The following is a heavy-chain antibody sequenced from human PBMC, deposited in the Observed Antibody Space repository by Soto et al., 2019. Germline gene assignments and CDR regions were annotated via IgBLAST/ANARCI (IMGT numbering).Heavy chain of an antibody. Sequence: GESLKISCKGSGYSFTSYWIGWVRQMPGKGLKWMGIIYPGDSDTRYSPSFQGQVTISADKSISTAYLQWSSLKASDTAMYYCARHAGSSTPGGYYGMDVWGQGTTVTVSS. CDR3: ARHAGSSTPGGYYGMDV. V-gene: IGHV5-51*01. J-gene: IGHJ6*02. CDR2: IYPGDSDT. CDR1: GYSFTSYW. D-gene: IGHD6-13*01.